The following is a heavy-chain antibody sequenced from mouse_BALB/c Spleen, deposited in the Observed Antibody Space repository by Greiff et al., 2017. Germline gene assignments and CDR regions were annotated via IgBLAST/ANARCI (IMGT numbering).Heavy chain of an antibody. V-gene: IGHV2-9*02. CDR2: IWAGGST. D-gene: IGHD6-1*01. CDR3: DRGASDEFAY. J-gene: IGHJ3*01. Sequence: VQLQESGPGLVAPSQSLSFTCTASGFSLTSYCVHWVRQPPGKGLEWLGVIWAGGSTNYNSALMSRLSISKDNSKSQVFLKLNSLQTDDTAMDYCDRGASDEFAYWGQGKMVTVSA. CDR1: GFSLTSYC.